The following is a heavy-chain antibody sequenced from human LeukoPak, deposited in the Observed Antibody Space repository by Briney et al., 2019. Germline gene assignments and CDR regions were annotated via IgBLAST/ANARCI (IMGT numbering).Heavy chain of an antibody. V-gene: IGHV3-9*01. J-gene: IGHJ4*02. CDR2: ISWNSGSI. Sequence: GGSLRLSCAASGFTFSSYGMHWVRQAPGKGLEWVSGISWNSGSIGYADSVKGRFTISRDNAKNSLYLQMNSLRAEDTALYYCAKEDDSSGYYYWGQGTLVTVSS. D-gene: IGHD3-22*01. CDR3: AKEDDSSGYYY. CDR1: GFTFSSYG.